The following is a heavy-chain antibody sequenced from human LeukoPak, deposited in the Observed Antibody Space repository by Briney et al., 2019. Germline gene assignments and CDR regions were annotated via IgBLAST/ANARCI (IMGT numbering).Heavy chain of an antibody. CDR1: GFTFSNYG. CDR2: ISFDGSQK. Sequence: PGGSLRLSCAASGFTFSNYGMHWVRQAPGKGLEWVALISFDGSQKYYADSVKGRFTISRDNSKSTVYLQMNSLRVEDAAVYYCARDLGYCSSTSCYTVYWGQGTLVTVSS. D-gene: IGHD2-2*02. CDR3: ARDLGYCSSTSCYTVY. V-gene: IGHV3-30*02. J-gene: IGHJ4*02.